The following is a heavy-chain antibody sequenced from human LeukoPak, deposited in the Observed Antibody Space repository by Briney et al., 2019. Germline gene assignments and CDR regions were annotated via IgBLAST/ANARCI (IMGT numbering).Heavy chain of an antibody. D-gene: IGHD3-10*01. V-gene: IGHV1-18*01. J-gene: IGHJ5*02. CDR1: GYTFTSYD. Sequence: ASVKVSCKASGYTFTSYDINWVRQATGQGLEWMGWITAYNDNTYYAQKLQGRVTMTTDTSTSTAYMELRSLRSDDTAVYYCAREGLYYYASGNWFDPWGQGTLVTVSS. CDR3: AREGLYYYASGNWFDP. CDR2: ITAYNDNT.